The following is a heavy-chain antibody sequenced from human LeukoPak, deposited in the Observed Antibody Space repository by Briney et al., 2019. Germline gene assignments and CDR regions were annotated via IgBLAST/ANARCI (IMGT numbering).Heavy chain of an antibody. V-gene: IGHV3-30-3*01. CDR2: ISYDGGKT. J-gene: IGHJ4*02. D-gene: IGHD3-3*01. CDR3: ARGFNDFWSGSQLEY. CDR1: GFIFGGYA. Sequence: GGSLRLSCAASGFIFGGYAMHWVRQAPGKGLQWLAVISYDGGKTYYADSVEGRFTISRDNSKSTVYLEINSMRSEDTAIYYCARGFNDFWSGSQLEYWGQGTLVTVSS.